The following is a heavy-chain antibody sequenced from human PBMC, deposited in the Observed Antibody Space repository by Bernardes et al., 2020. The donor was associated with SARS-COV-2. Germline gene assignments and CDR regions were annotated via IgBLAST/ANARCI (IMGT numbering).Heavy chain of an antibody. V-gene: IGHV1-18*01. D-gene: IGHD1-7*01. Sequence: ASVKVSCKASGYIFTTFGISWVRQAPGQGLEWMGWISAYNGKKEYAQKVQDRVIMTTDTSRSTAYMELRSLRSDDTAVYYCTRDLGDNRNYIFFDYWGEGTLVTVSS. J-gene: IGHJ4*02. CDR2: ISAYNGKK. CDR3: TRDLGDNRNYIFFDY. CDR1: GYIFTTFG.